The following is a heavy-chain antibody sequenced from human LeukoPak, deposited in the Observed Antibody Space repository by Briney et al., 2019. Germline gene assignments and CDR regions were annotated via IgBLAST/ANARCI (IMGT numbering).Heavy chain of an antibody. CDR1: GGSISSGSYY. Sequence: SQTLSLTCTVSGGSISSGSYYWSWIRQPAGKGLEWIGRIYTSGSTNYNPSLKSRVTISVDTSKNQFSLKLSSVTAADTAVYYCARDIVYGSGSYYNVLDYWGQGTLVTVSS. J-gene: IGHJ4*02. CDR2: IYTSGST. CDR3: ARDIVYGSGSYYNVLDY. D-gene: IGHD3-10*01. V-gene: IGHV4-61*02.